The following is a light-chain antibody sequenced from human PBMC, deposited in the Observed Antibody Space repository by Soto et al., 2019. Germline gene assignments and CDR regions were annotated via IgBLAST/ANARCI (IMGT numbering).Light chain of an antibody. J-gene: IGKJ1*01. CDR2: GAS. CDR1: QSVSSSD. Sequence: EIVLTQSPATLSLSPGERATLSCRASQSVSSSDLAWYQQTPGQAPRLLIYGASSRATGIPDRFSGSGSGTDFTLTISRLEPEDFAVYNCQQYGTSPPTFGQGTKVDI. CDR3: QQYGTSPPT. V-gene: IGKV3-20*01.